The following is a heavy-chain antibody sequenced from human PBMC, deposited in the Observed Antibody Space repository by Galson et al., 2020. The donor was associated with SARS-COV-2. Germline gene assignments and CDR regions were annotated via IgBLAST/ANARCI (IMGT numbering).Heavy chain of an antibody. V-gene: IGHV4-30-4*07. J-gene: IGHJ6*02. CDR1: GGSISSGGNS. Sequence: SETLSLTCAVSGGSISSGGNSWTWIRPPPGKGLEWIGCLYYSGTTYYNPSHKSRATITVDTSKNQFSLNLTSVTAADTAVYYCARDLARLSYYGSWRYYRAVGRDIWGQGAPVTVSS. CDR2: LYYSGTT. CDR3: ARDLARLSYYGSWRYYRAVGRDI. D-gene: IGHD3-10*01.